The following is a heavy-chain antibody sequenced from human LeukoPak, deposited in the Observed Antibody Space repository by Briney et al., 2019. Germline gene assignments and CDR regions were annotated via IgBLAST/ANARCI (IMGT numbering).Heavy chain of an antibody. J-gene: IGHJ5*02. V-gene: IGHV4-34*08. D-gene: IGHD6-13*01. CDR3: GSIAAAGEENWFDP. CDR1: GGTFSGYY. CDR2: INHSGST. Sequence: SETLSLTCAVYGGTFSGYYWSWIRQPPGKGLEWIGEINHSGSTNYNPSLKSRVTISVETSKNQFSLKLSSVTAADTAVYYCGSIAAAGEENWFDPWGQGTLVTVSS.